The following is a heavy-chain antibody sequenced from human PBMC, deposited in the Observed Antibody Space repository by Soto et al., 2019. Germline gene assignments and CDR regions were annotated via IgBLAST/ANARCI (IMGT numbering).Heavy chain of an antibody. CDR3: VRDPGVVAIHYFDF. J-gene: IGHJ4*02. Sequence: EVQLLESGGGLVQPGGSLRLSCAASGFTFSSHAMNWVRQAPGKGLEWVSGIGGSAGSTYYADSVEGRFTISRDNSKNTLYLQMNSLRAEDTAIYYCVRDPGVVAIHYFDFWGQGTLVTVSS. CDR2: IGGSAGST. D-gene: IGHD5-12*01. V-gene: IGHV3-23*01. CDR1: GFTFSSHA.